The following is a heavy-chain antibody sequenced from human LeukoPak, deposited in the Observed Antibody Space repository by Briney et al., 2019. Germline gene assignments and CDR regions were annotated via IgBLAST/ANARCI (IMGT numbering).Heavy chain of an antibody. V-gene: IGHV1-2*02. CDR1: GYTFTGYF. Sequence: ASVKLSCTTSGYTFTGYFLNWVRQAPGQGLEWMGRINPNSGGTNCGQKFQDRVTLTRDTSIATAYMELTSLTSDDTAVYYCARVDAASLAVHYWGQGTLVTVSS. CDR2: INPNSGGT. J-gene: IGHJ4*02. D-gene: IGHD6-13*01. CDR3: ARVDAASLAVHY.